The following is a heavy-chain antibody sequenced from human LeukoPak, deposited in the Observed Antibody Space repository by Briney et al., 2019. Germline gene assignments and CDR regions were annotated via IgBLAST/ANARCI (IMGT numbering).Heavy chain of an antibody. Sequence: GGSLRLSCAASGFTFSSSAMSWVRQAPGKGLEWVSAISNNGGYTYYADSVKGRFTISRDNAKNSLYLQMNSLRAEDTAVYYCARESSVGDSSGWIDYWGQGTLVTVSS. D-gene: IGHD6-19*01. CDR3: ARESSVGDSSGWIDY. V-gene: IGHV3-21*01. CDR1: GFTFSSSA. CDR2: ISNNGGYT. J-gene: IGHJ4*02.